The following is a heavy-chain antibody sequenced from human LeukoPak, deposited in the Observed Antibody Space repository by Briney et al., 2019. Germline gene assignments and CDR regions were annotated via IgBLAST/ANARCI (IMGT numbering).Heavy chain of an antibody. V-gene: IGHV3-74*01. CDR1: GFTFRNYL. J-gene: IGHJ4*02. Sequence: PGGSLRLSCAASGFTFRNYLMRWVRQAPGEGPVWVSRVSLDGTITDYPDSVKGRFTVSRDNDRNTLHLQMSSLRPEDSAIYYCAREFHTGGHPLRYFDSWGQGTLVIVSS. D-gene: IGHD2-8*02. CDR3: AREFHTGGHPLRYFDS. CDR2: VSLDGTIT.